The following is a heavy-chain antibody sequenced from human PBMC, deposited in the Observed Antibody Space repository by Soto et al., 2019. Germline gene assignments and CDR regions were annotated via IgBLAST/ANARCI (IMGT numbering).Heavy chain of an antibody. CDR3: ARDDYVWGSYRPHGAFGI. J-gene: IGHJ3*02. CDR1: GGSISSGDYY. V-gene: IGHV4-30-4*01. Sequence: SETLSLTCTVSGGSISSGDYYWSWIRQPPGKGLEWIGYIYYSGSTYYNPSLKSRVTISVDTSKNQFSLKLSSVTAADTAVYYCARDDYVWGSYRPHGAFGIWGQGTMVTVSS. D-gene: IGHD3-16*02. CDR2: IYYSGST.